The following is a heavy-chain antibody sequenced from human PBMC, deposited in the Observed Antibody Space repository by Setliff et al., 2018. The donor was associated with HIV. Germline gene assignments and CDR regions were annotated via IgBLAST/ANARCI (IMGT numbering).Heavy chain of an antibody. CDR3: ARDYLHVLDI. CDR2: INSASGGT. CDR1: GGAFSSYA. J-gene: IGHJ3*02. Sequence: ASVKVSCKASGGAFSSYALSWVRQAPGQGLEWMGWINSASGGTNYAQNFQGRVTVTRDTSINTAYVELNSLKSDDTAVYYCARDYLHVLDIWGQGTMVTVSS. V-gene: IGHV1-2*02. D-gene: IGHD3-10*02.